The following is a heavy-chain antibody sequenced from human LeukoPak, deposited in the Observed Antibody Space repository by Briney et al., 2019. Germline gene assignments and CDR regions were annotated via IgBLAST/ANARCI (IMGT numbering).Heavy chain of an antibody. CDR1: GYTFITHY. CDR2: INPNDGGT. J-gene: IGHJ4*02. D-gene: IGHD1-1*01. CDR3: ARSALSGTGYFDY. V-gene: IGHV1-46*01. Sequence: ASVKVSCKASGYTFITHYMHWVRQAPGQGLEWMGIINPNDGGTAYAQKFRGRVSMTGETSTRTVYMELTSLISEDTAVYYCARSALSGTGYFDYWGQGTLVTVSS.